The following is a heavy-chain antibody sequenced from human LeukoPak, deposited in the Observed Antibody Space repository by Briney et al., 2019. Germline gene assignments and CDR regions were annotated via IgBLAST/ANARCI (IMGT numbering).Heavy chain of an antibody. CDR2: INHSGST. J-gene: IGHJ5*02. V-gene: IGHV4-39*07. D-gene: IGHD6-19*01. CDR3: ARLGSGWYRNWFDP. CDR1: RGSISSGDYY. Sequence: SETLSLTCSVSRGSISSGDYYWGWIRQPPGKGLEWIGEINHSGSTNYNPSLKSRVTISVDTSKNQFSLKLSSVTAADTAVYYCARLGSGWYRNWFDPWGQGTLVTVSS.